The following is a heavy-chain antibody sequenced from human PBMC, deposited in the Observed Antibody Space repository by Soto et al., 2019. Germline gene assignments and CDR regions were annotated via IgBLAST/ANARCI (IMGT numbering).Heavy chain of an antibody. CDR1: GYTFTSYD. D-gene: IGHD3-3*01. CDR2: MNPNSGNS. V-gene: IGHV1-8*01. Sequence: QVQLVQSGAEVKKPGASVKVSCKASGYTFTSYDINWVRQATGQGLEWMGWMNPNSGNSGYAQKFQGRVTMTRNTSISTVYMELSSLRSEDTAVYYCARGITIFGVVAPGGQGTLVTVSS. J-gene: IGHJ4*02. CDR3: ARGITIFGVVAP.